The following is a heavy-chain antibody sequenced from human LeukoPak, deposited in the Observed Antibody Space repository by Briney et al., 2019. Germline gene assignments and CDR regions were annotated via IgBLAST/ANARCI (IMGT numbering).Heavy chain of an antibody. CDR1: GFTFSDYY. D-gene: IGHD3-22*01. CDR2: ISSSGSTI. CDR3: ARDPATYYYDSSGYYYSGGG. Sequence: GGSLRLSCAASGFTFSDYYMSWIRQAPGKGLEWVSYISSSGSTIYYADSVKGRFTISRDNAKNSLYLQMNSLRAEDTAAYYCARDPATYYYDSSGYYYSGGGWGQGTLVTVSS. J-gene: IGHJ4*02. V-gene: IGHV3-11*01.